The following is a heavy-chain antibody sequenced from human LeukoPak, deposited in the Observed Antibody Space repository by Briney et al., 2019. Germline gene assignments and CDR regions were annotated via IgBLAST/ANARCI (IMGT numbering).Heavy chain of an antibody. CDR3: ARTSAFGSYFDY. V-gene: IGHV5-51*01. Sequence: HGESLKISCKGSGYSFTTYWIAWVRQMPGKGQEWMGIIFPYDSDVRYSPSFQGQVTISADKSTSTAYLQWSSLKASDSAMYYCARTSAFGSYFDYWGQGTLVPVSS. J-gene: IGHJ4*02. D-gene: IGHD3-16*01. CDR2: IFPYDSDV. CDR1: GYSFTTYW.